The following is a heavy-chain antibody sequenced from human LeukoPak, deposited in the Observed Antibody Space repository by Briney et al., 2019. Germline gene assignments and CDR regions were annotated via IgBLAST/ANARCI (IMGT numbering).Heavy chain of an antibody. CDR2: ISYDGSNK. Sequence: GGSLRLSCAASGFTFSSYGMHWVRQAPGKALEWGAVISYDGSNKYYADSVKGRFTISRDNSKNTLYLQMNSLRAEDTAVYYCASGSPYGSHSAETVDYWGQGALVTVSS. CDR3: ASGSPYGSHSAETVDY. J-gene: IGHJ4*02. D-gene: IGHD6-13*01. V-gene: IGHV3-30*03. CDR1: GFTFSSYG.